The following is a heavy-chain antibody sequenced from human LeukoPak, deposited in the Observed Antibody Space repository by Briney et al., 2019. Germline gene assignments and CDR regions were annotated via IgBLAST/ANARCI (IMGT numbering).Heavy chain of an antibody. CDR1: GGSINSGGHY. CDR2: IYYTGIT. CDR3: ARASRLGELSLGY. V-gene: IGHV4-31*03. Sequence: SETLSLTCTVSGGSINSGGHYWSWIRQHPRKGLEWIGYIYYTGITYYNPSLKSRLTISLGTSKNQFSLMLTSVTAADTAVYYCARASRLGELSLGYWGQGTLVTVSS. D-gene: IGHD3-16*02. J-gene: IGHJ4*02.